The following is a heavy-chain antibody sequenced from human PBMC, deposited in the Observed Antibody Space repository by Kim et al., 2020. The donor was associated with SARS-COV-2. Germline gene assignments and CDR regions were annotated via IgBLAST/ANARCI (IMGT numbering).Heavy chain of an antibody. Sequence: ASVKVSCKASGYTFTDYFMHWVRQAPGQGLEWMGWINPNSGGTNYAQKFQGRVTMTRDTSISTAYMELSRLTSDDTAIYYCASGRVVATINLGYWGQGTLVTVSS. D-gene: IGHD5-12*01. CDR2: INPNSGGT. J-gene: IGHJ4*02. CDR1: GYTFTDYF. CDR3: ASGRVVATINLGY. V-gene: IGHV1-2*02.